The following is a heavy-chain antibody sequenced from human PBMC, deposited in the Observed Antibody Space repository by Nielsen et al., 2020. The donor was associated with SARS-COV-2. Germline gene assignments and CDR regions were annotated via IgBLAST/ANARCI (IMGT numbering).Heavy chain of an antibody. CDR2: IWYDGSNK. Sequence: GESLKISCAAAGFTFSSYGMHWVRQAPGKGLEWVSVIWYDGSNKYYADSVKGRFTISRDNSKNTLYLQMNSLRAEDTAVYYCARVPSEAHYGDFYFDYWGQGTLVTVSS. V-gene: IGHV3-33*01. CDR1: GFTFSSYG. CDR3: ARVPSEAHYGDFYFDY. J-gene: IGHJ4*02. D-gene: IGHD4-17*01.